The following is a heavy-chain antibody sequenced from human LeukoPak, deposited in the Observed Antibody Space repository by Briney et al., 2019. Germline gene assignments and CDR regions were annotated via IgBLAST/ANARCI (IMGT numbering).Heavy chain of an antibody. CDR3: ASEQSGNYYRPFDS. CDR1: GFTFSTYG. Sequence: GGSLRLSCAASGFTFSTYGMSWVRQAPGKGLEWVSVIYSGGSTYYADSVKDRFTISRDNSKNTLYLQMNSLRAEDTAVYYCASEQSGNYYRPFDSWGQGTLVTVSS. V-gene: IGHV3-66*01. D-gene: IGHD1-26*01. CDR2: IYSGGST. J-gene: IGHJ4*02.